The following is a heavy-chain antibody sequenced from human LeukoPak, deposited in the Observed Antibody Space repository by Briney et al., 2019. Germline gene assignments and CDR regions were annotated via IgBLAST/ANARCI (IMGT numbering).Heavy chain of an antibody. V-gene: IGHV3-23*01. Sequence: GGSLRLSCAASGFTFNSYAMNWVRQAPGKGLEWVAGISSGDRTFYAESVKGRFTISRDKSKDTLYLQMNSLRAEDTAVYYCAKDATASPYFHWFDNWGQGTQVIVSS. CDR1: GFTFNSYA. CDR3: AKDATASPYFHWFDN. J-gene: IGHJ4*02. D-gene: IGHD3-9*01. CDR2: ISSGDRT.